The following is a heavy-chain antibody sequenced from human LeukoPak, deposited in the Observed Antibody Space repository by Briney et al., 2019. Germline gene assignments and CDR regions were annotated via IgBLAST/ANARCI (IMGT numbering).Heavy chain of an antibody. D-gene: IGHD2-15*01. CDR2: IYYSGST. CDR3: ARVQLGYCSGGSCYPSLDY. V-gene: IGHV4-61*01. J-gene: IGHJ4*02. CDR1: GVSVSSGSYY. Sequence: SETLSLTCTVSGVSVSSGSYYWGWVQQPPGKGLEWIVYIYYSGSTNYNPSLKSRFTRSVDTSKNQFSLKLSSVTAADTAVYYCARVQLGYCSGGSCYPSLDYWGQGTLVTVSS.